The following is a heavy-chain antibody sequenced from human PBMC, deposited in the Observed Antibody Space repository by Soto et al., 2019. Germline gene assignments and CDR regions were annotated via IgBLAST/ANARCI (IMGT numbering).Heavy chain of an antibody. Sequence: GASVKVSCKASGCTFSSYAISWVRQAPGQGLEWMGGIIAIFGTANYAQKFQGRVTITADKSTSTAYMELSSLRSEDTAVYYCAMTHYDFWSGYHPYYYYGMDVWGQGTTVTVSS. CDR3: AMTHYDFWSGYHPYYYYGMDV. CDR2: IIAIFGTA. D-gene: IGHD3-3*01. V-gene: IGHV1-69*06. CDR1: GCTFSSYA. J-gene: IGHJ6*02.